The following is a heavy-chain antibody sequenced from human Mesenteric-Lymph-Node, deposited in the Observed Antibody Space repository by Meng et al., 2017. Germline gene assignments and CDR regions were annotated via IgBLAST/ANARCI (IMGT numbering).Heavy chain of an antibody. J-gene: IGHJ6*02. CDR3: ARYHYDSNNFYGLDV. V-gene: IGHV3-23*01. CDR2: IGLDRIT. Sequence: GESLKISCAASGFTFNNYAMAWLRQAPGKGLEWVSAIGLDRITHHSDSVKGRFTISRDYSGSPLYLQMDSLRAEDTAVYYCARYHYDSNNFYGLDVWGQGTTVTVSS. CDR1: GFTFNNYA. D-gene: IGHD3-22*01.